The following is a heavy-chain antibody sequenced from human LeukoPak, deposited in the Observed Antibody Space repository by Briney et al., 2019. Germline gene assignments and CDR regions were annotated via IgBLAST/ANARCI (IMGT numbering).Heavy chain of an antibody. CDR1: GFTFSSYG. Sequence: PGGSLRLSCAASGFTFSSYGMHWGRQAPGKGLEWVAGISYDGSNKYYADSVKGRFTISRDNSKNTLYLQMNSLSAEDTAVYYCAKDRACSSTSCYPRGMDVWGQGTTVTVSS. J-gene: IGHJ6*02. V-gene: IGHV3-30*18. D-gene: IGHD2-2*01. CDR2: ISYDGSNK. CDR3: AKDRACSSTSCYPRGMDV.